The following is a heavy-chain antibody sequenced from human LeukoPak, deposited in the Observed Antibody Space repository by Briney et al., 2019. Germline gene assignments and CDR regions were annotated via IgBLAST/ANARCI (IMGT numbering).Heavy chain of an antibody. CDR2: ISAYNGNT. J-gene: IGHJ6*02. CDR3: ARDLATMVRGVIAYYYGMDV. D-gene: IGHD3-10*01. Sequence: ASVTVSCKASGYTFTSYGISWVRQAPGQGLEWMGWISAYNGNTNYAQKLQGRDTMTTDTSTSTAYMELRSLRSDDTAVYYCARDLATMVRGVIAYYYGMDVWGQGTTVTVSS. CDR1: GYTFTSYG. V-gene: IGHV1-18*01.